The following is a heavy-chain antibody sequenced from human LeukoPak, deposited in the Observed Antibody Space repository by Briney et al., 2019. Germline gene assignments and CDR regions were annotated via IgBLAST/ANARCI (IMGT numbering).Heavy chain of an antibody. Sequence: PGGSLRLSWAASAFTYSYAWMSWVRQAPGKGLEWVGRIKSKTDGGTTEYAAPVKGRFTISRDDSKTTVFLQMNSLKTEDTAVYYCTTAVDSLIPSTDPDYWGQGTLVTVSS. CDR3: TTAVDSLIPSTDPDY. V-gene: IGHV3-15*01. CDR2: IKSKTDGGTT. CDR1: AFTYSYAW. D-gene: IGHD3/OR15-3a*01. J-gene: IGHJ4*02.